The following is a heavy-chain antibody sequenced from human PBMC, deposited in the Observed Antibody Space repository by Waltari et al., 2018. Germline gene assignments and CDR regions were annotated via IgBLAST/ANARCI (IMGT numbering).Heavy chain of an antibody. Sequence: QVQLVQSGAEVKKPGASVKVSCKASGYTFTGYYMHWVRQAPGQGLEWMGWINPNSGGTNYAQKFQGRVTMTRDTSISTAYMELSRLRSDDTAVYYCARETRARVVVVPAATTTWWFDPWGQGTLVTVSS. J-gene: IGHJ5*02. V-gene: IGHV1-2*02. CDR2: INPNSGGT. CDR1: GYTFTGYY. CDR3: ARETRARVVVVPAATTTWWFDP. D-gene: IGHD2-2*01.